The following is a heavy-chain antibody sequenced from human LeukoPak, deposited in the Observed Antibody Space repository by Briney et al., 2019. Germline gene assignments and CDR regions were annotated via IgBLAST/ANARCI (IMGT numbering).Heavy chain of an antibody. J-gene: IGHJ4*02. V-gene: IGHV3-48*02. CDR2: ISSSSSTI. CDR3: ARKHHYGDYGRFDY. Sequence: PGGSLRLSCAASGFTFSSYSMNWVRRAPGKGLEWVSYISSSSSTIYYADSVKGRFTISRDNAKNSLYLQMNSLRDEDTAVYYCARKHHYGDYGRFDYWGQGTLVTVSS. D-gene: IGHD4-17*01. CDR1: GFTFSSYS.